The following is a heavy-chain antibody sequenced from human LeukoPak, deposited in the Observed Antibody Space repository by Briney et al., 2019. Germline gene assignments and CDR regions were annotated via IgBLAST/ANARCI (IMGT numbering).Heavy chain of an antibody. CDR1: GYTFTSYA. CDR2: INTNTGNP. CDR3: ARDRGSSGWYEGFFDY. D-gene: IGHD6-19*01. V-gene: IGHV7-4-1*02. J-gene: IGHJ4*02. Sequence: ASVNVSCKASGYTFTSYAMNWVRQAPGQGLEWMGWINTNTGNPTYAQGFTGRFVFSLDTSVSTAYLQISSLKAEDTAVYYCARDRGSSGWYEGFFDYWGQGTLVTVSS.